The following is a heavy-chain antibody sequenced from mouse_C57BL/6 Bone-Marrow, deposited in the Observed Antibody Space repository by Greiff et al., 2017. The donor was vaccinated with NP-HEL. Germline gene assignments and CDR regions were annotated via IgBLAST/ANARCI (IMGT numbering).Heavy chain of an antibody. J-gene: IGHJ4*01. CDR2: ISDGGSYT. V-gene: IGHV5-4*01. D-gene: IGHD1-1*01. CDR1: GFTFSSYA. CDR3: ARDPGYYGSSYDYAMDY. Sequence: EVKVVESGGGLVKPGGSLKLSCAASGFTFSSYAMSWVRQTPEKRLEWVATISDGGSYTYYPDNVKGRFTISRDNAKNNLYLQMSHLKSEDTAMYYCARDPGYYGSSYDYAMDYWGQGTSVTVSS.